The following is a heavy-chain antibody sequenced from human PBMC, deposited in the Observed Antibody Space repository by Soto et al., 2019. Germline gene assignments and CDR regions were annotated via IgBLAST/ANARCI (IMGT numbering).Heavy chain of an antibody. CDR1: GYTFTSYD. D-gene: IGHD3-10*01. J-gene: IGHJ5*02. CDR3: ARNLYATGSFDH. Sequence: QVQLVQSGAEVKKPGASVKVSCKAYGYTFTSYDINWVRQAPGQGLEWVGWMTPNSGYTGYAQKLQGRVTIPRDTSTSTAYLELSSLTSDDTAVYYCARNLYATGSFDHWGQGTLVTVSS. V-gene: IGHV1-8*02. CDR2: MTPNSGYT.